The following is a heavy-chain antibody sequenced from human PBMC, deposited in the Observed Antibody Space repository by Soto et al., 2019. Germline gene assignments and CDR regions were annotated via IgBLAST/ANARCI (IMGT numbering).Heavy chain of an antibody. CDR3: ARDPVTTTYYYYYMDV. CDR1: GFTFSSYG. CDR2: IWYDGSNK. J-gene: IGHJ6*03. V-gene: IGHV3-33*01. Sequence: PGGSLRLSCAASGFTFSSYGMHWVRQAPGKGLEWVAVIWYDGSNKYYVDSVKGRFTISRDNSKNTLCLQMNSLRAEDTAVYYCARDPVTTTYYYYYMDVWGQGTTVTVSS. D-gene: IGHD4-4*01.